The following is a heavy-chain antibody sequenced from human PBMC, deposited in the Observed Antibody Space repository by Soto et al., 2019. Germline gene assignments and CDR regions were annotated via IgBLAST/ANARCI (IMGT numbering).Heavy chain of an antibody. Sequence: GGSLRLSCAASGFTFSSYAMHWVRQAPGKGLEWVAVISYDGSNKYYADSVKGRFTISRDNSKNTLYLQMNSLRAEDTAVYYCARDSEGCTNGVCYTTDPWGQGTLVTVSS. CDR2: ISYDGSNK. CDR1: GFTFSSYA. D-gene: IGHD2-8*01. J-gene: IGHJ5*02. CDR3: ARDSEGCTNGVCYTTDP. V-gene: IGHV3-30-3*01.